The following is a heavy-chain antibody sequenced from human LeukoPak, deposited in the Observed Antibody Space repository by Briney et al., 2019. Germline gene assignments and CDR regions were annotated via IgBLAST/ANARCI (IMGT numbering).Heavy chain of an antibody. Sequence: SGGSLRLSWTASGFTFGDYAMSWVRQAPGKGLEWVGFIRSKAYGGTTEYAASVKGRFTISRDDSKSIAYLQMNSLKTEDTAVYYCTRDHTEWELRTEFDYWGQGTLVTVSS. CDR2: IRSKAYGGTT. CDR1: GFTFGDYA. D-gene: IGHD1-26*01. V-gene: IGHV3-49*04. CDR3: TRDHTEWELRTEFDY. J-gene: IGHJ4*02.